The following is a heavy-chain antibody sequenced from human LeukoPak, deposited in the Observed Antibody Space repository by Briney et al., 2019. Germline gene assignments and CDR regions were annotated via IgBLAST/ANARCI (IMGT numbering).Heavy chain of an antibody. CDR1: GYTFTTYD. J-gene: IGHJ3*02. V-gene: IGHV1-8*03. Sequence: ASVKVSGKASGYTFTTYDINWVRQATGQGLEWMGWMNPNSGNAGYSQNFQGRVTFTRGTSISTAYMELSSLRSEDTAVYFCARATVMAGYCTTTRCYKPFDIWGQGTMVTVSS. CDR2: MNPNSGNA. D-gene: IGHD2-2*02. CDR3: ARATVMAGYCTTTRCYKPFDI.